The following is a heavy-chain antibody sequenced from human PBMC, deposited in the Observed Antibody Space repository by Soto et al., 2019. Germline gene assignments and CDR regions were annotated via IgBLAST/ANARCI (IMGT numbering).Heavy chain of an antibody. CDR2: IYYSGST. CDR1: GGSVSSSTYY. Sequence: QLQLQESGPGLVKPSETLSLTCIVSGGSVSSSTYYWAWIRQFPGKGLEWIGSIYYSGSTYYNPSPKSRITISIDRSKNQFSLKLTSVTAADTAVYYCAPVGIGTKTVDYWGQGTLVTVSS. V-gene: IGHV4-39*01. J-gene: IGHJ4*02. D-gene: IGHD1-26*01. CDR3: APVGIGTKTVDY.